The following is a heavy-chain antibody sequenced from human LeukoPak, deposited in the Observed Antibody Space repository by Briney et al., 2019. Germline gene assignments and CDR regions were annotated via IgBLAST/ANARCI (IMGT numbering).Heavy chain of an antibody. J-gene: IGHJ3*02. CDR2: INPSGGST. CDR3: ARERNDGTRGAFDI. V-gene: IGHV1-46*01. D-gene: IGHD1-1*01. Sequence: GASVKVSFKASGYTFTSYYMHWVRQAPGQGLEWMVIINPSGGSTSYAQKFQGRVTMTRDMSTSTVYMELSSLRSEDTAVYYCARERNDGTRGAFDIWGQGTMVTVSS. CDR1: GYTFTSYY.